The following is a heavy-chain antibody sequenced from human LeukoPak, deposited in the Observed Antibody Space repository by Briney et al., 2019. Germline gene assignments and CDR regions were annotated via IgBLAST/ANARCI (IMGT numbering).Heavy chain of an antibody. J-gene: IGHJ4*02. CDR3: ARNASDSGTSYFDY. CDR1: GGPISSSTSY. CDR2: IYSSGST. V-gene: IGHV4-39*01. D-gene: IGHD1-26*01. Sequence: SEPLPLTCTVSGGPISSSTSYWGWIRQPPGKGLEWIGSIYSSGSTSYNPSLKSRVTISVDTSQKQFSLMLDSVTAADSAVYHCARNASDSGTSYFDYWGQGTLVTVSS.